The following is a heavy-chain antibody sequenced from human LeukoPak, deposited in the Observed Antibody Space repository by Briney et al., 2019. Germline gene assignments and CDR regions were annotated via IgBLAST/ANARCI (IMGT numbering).Heavy chain of an antibody. J-gene: IGHJ4*02. Sequence: GGSLSLSCAASGFTFSSYAMSWVRQAPGKGLEWVSVISGSGDSTFYADSVKGGFTISRDNSKNTLSLQMNSLRAEDTAVYYCAKGSSSSSYSSIDYSGQGTLVTVSS. V-gene: IGHV3-23*01. CDR3: AKGSSSSSYSSIDY. D-gene: IGHD6-6*01. CDR1: GFTFSSYA. CDR2: ISGSGDST.